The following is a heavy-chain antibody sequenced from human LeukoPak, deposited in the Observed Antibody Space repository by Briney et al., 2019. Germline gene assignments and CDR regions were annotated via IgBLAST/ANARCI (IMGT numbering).Heavy chain of an antibody. J-gene: IGHJ4*02. V-gene: IGHV1-69*04. CDR2: IIPILGIA. Sequence: ASVKVSCKASGYTFTSYGISWVRQAPGQGLEWMGRIIPILGIANYAQKFQGRVTITADKSTSTAYMELSSLRSEDTAVYYCASSNLSTKIWGQGTLVTVSS. CDR3: ASSNLSTKI. D-gene: IGHD1-1*01. CDR1: GYTFTSYG.